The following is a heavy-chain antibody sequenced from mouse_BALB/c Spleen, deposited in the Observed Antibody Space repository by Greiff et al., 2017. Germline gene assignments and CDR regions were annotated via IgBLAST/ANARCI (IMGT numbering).Heavy chain of an antibody. CDR2: ISPSNGGT. V-gene: IGHV1S81*02. CDR1: GYTFTSYD. D-gene: IGHD2-5*01. J-gene: IGHJ4*01. Sequence: QVHVKQPGAELVKPGVSVKLSCKASGYTFTSYDMYWVKQRPGKGLEWIGGISPSNGGTNYNEKFKGKATLTVDKSSSTAYMQLRSLTSEDSAIYYCTRAEDYSRYYYAMDYWGQGTSVTVSS. CDR3: TRAEDYSRYYYAMDY.